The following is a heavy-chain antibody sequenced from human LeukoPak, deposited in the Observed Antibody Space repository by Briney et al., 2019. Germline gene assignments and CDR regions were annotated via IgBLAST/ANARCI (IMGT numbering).Heavy chain of an antibody. J-gene: IGHJ5*02. CDR1: GFTISSFW. Sequence: PGGSLRLSCAASGFTISSFWMGWVRQAPGKGLEWVANIKQNGDETYYVDSVKGRFTITRDNSKNTLYLQMDSLRAEDTAVYYCAKDDNYIRFLSWGQGTLVTVSS. D-gene: IGHD3-16*01. CDR2: IKQNGDET. V-gene: IGHV3-7*03. CDR3: AKDDNYIRFLS.